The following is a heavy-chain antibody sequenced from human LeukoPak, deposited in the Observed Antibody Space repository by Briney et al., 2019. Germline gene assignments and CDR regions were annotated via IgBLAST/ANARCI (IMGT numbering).Heavy chain of an antibody. Sequence: ASVKVSCKASGYTFTSYDINWVRQATGQGLEWMGWMNPNSGNTGYVQKFQGRVIMTRDTSISTAYMELSSLTSEDTAVYFCARDRVGVGGNGYENWGQGTLVTVSS. J-gene: IGHJ4*02. CDR1: GYTFTSYD. CDR2: MNPNSGNT. CDR3: ARDRVGVGGNGYEN. D-gene: IGHD5-24*01. V-gene: IGHV1-8*02.